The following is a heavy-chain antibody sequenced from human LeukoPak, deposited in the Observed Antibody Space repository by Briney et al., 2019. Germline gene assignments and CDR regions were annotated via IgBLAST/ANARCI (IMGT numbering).Heavy chain of an antibody. CDR1: GGSISSYY. J-gene: IGHJ4*02. Sequence: SETLSLTCTVSGGSISSYYWSWIRQPPGKGLEWIGEINHSGSTNYNPSLKSRVTISVDTSKNQFSLKLSSVTAADTAVYYCARGVRDTKLRRRLFFDYWGQGTLVTVSS. CDR3: ARGVRDTKLRRRLFFDY. CDR2: INHSGST. V-gene: IGHV4-34*01. D-gene: IGHD5-12*01.